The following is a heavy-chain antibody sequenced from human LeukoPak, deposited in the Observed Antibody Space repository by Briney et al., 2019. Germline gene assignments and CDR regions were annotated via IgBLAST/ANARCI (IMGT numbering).Heavy chain of an antibody. Sequence: PSETLSLTCIVSGGSISSYYWSWIRQPPGKGLEWIGYIYYSGSTNYNPSLKSRVTISVDTSKNQFSLKLSSVTAADTAVYYCARGTRDGYAYWGQGTLVTVSS. D-gene: IGHD5-24*01. J-gene: IGHJ4*02. CDR2: IYYSGST. CDR3: ARGTRDGYAY. V-gene: IGHV4-59*01. CDR1: GGSISSYY.